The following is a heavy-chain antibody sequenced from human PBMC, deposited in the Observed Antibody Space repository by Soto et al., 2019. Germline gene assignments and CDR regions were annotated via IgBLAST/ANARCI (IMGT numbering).Heavy chain of an antibody. CDR2: INSGGRT. Sequence: GWSLRLSCAASGFTFSSCTMNWVRQAPGKGLEWVSCINSGGRTYYADSVKGRFTISRDDSKNTLYLQIISLRAEDTAVYYCAKDLRPYGVWDFDYWGQGTLVTVSS. J-gene: IGHJ4*02. CDR1: GFTFSSCT. V-gene: IGHV3-23*01. D-gene: IGHD4-17*01. CDR3: AKDLRPYGVWDFDY.